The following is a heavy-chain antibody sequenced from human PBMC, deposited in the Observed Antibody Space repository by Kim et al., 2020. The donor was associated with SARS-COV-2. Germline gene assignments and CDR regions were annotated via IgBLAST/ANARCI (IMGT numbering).Heavy chain of an antibody. D-gene: IGHD2-15*01. Sequence: ASVKVSCKAPGDNLTSYCLDWVRQALGQSIKWMGWIDVANTNTHYPEKLQGRVTISRDTSATTVYIELSSWRSEDTAVYYCARGCRSFDYYFDYWCHGTLVTVSS. V-gene: IGHV1-3*01. CDR1: GDNLTSYC. J-gene: IGHJ4*01. CDR3: ARGCRSFDYYFDY. CDR2: IDVANTNT.